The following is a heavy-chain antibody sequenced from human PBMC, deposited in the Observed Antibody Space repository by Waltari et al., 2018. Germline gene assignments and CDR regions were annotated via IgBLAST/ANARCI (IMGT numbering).Heavy chain of an antibody. D-gene: IGHD6-19*01. Sequence: QLQLQESGPGLVKPSETLSLTCTVSGGSISSSSYYWGWIRQPPGKGLGWIGSIYYSGSTYYNPSLKSRVTISVDTSKNQFSLKLSSVTAADTAVYYCARPASGWYYFDYWGQGTLVTVSS. CDR2: IYYSGST. CDR1: GGSISSSSYY. V-gene: IGHV4-39*01. J-gene: IGHJ4*02. CDR3: ARPASGWYYFDY.